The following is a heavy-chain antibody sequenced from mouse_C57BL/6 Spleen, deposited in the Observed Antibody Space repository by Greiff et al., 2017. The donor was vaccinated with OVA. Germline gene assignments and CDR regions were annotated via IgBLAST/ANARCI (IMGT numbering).Heavy chain of an antibody. J-gene: IGHJ3*01. CDR1: GFAFSDYG. Sequence: EVQGVESGGGLVQPGGSLKLSCAASGFAFSDYGMAWVRQAPRKGPEWVAFISNLAYGIYYADTVTGRLTISSENAKNTLYLEMSSLRSEDTAMYYCARLGDDGYYRCAYWGQGTLGTVSA. CDR2: ISNLAYGI. CDR3: ARLGDDGYYRCAY. V-gene: IGHV5-15*01. D-gene: IGHD2-3*01.